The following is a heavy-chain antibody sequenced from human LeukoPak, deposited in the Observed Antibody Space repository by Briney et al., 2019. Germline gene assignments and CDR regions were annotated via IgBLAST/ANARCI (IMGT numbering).Heavy chain of an antibody. CDR1: GVSISSSSYY. D-gene: IGHD3-10*01. CDR2: IYYSGST. J-gene: IGHJ6*02. CDR3: ARDGVYYYGSGSYSYYYYGMDV. Sequence: ASETLSLTCTVSGVSISSSSYYWGWIRQPPGKGLEWIGSIYYSGSTYYNPSLKSRVTISVDTSKNQFSLKLSSVTAADTAVYYCARDGVYYYGSGSYSYYYYGMDVWGQGTTVTVSS. V-gene: IGHV4-39*07.